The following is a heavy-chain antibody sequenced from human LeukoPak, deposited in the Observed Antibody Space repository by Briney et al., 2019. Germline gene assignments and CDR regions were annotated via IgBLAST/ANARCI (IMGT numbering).Heavy chain of an antibody. CDR3: ARDSDNWNGKNDY. CDR1: GYTFTGYY. D-gene: IGHD1-20*01. J-gene: IGHJ4*02. Sequence: ASVKVSCKASGYTFTGYYMHWVRQAPGLGLEWLGWINPNSGDTNYLQKFQGRVTMTRDTSISTAYMELSRLRSDDTAMYYCARDSDNWNGKNDYWGQGALVTVSS. V-gene: IGHV1-2*02. CDR2: INPNSGDT.